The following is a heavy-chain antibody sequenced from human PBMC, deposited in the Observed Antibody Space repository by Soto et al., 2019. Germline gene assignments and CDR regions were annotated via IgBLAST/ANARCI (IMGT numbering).Heavy chain of an antibody. V-gene: IGHV1-18*01. CDR1: GYSFTSYG. J-gene: IGHJ4*02. D-gene: IGHD2-15*01. Sequence: QVQLVQSGAEVKKPGASVTVPCKASGYSFTSYGISWVRQAPGQGLEWMGWITPYNTNTQYAQKFQGRVTLTTDTSTSTAYMELRSLRSDDTAVYFCARGDGYLDFWGQGTLVTVS. CDR2: ITPYNTNT. CDR3: ARGDGYLDF.